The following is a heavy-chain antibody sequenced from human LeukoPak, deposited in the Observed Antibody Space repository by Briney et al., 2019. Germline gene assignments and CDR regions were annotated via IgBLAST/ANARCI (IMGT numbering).Heavy chain of an antibody. CDR3: AKRVSGGI. CDR1: GFTFSSYA. J-gene: IGHJ3*02. V-gene: IGHV3-23*01. CDR2: ISGGGGST. D-gene: IGHD2-15*01. Sequence: HPGASLRLSCAASGFTFSSYAMSWVRQAPGKGLEWVSGISGGGGSTYYPDSVKGRFTISRDNSKNTLYLQMNSLRAEDTAVYYCAKRVSGGIWGQGTMVTVSS.